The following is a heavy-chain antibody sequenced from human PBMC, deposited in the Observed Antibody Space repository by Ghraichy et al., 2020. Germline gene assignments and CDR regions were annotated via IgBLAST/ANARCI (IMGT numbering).Heavy chain of an antibody. CDR3: AKMWYSSGWFNDY. CDR1: GFTFGSYA. V-gene: IGHV3-23*01. J-gene: IGHJ4*02. D-gene: IGHD6-19*01. Sequence: GGSLRLSCAASGFTFGSYAMSWVRQAPGKGLEWVSAISGSGGGTYYADSVKGRSTISRDNSKNTLYLQMNSLRAGDTAVYYCAKMWYSSGWFNDYWGQGTLVTVSS. CDR2: ISGSGGGT.